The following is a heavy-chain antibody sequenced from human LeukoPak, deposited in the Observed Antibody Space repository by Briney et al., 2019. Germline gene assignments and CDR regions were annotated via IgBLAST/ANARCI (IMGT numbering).Heavy chain of an antibody. J-gene: IGHJ3*01. CDR1: EFTFSGFW. D-gene: IGHD6-6*01. Sequence: GGSLRLSCAVSEFTFSGFWMSWSRQAPGKGLEWVASINSDGSEGYYVDVVKGRFTISRDNAKNSLYLQINSLRAEDTAVYYCARSSYSSSSSVWGQGTMVTVSS. CDR3: ARSSYSSSSSV. V-gene: IGHV3-7*03. CDR2: INSDGSEG.